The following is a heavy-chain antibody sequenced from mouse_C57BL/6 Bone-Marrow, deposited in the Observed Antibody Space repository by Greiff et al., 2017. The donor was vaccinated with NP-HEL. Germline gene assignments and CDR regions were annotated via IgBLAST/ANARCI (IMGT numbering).Heavy chain of an antibody. D-gene: IGHD2-3*01. CDR3: ARNEIYDGYYDRYFCY. J-gene: IGHJ2*01. CDR2: IHPNSGST. V-gene: IGHV1-64*01. CDR1: GYTFTSYW. Sequence: VQLQQPGAELVKPGASVKLSCKASGYTFTSYWMHWVKQRPGQGLEWIGMIHPNSGSTNYNEKFKSKATLTVDKSSSTAYMQLSSLTAEDSAVYYCARNEIYDGYYDRYFCYWGQGTTLTVSS.